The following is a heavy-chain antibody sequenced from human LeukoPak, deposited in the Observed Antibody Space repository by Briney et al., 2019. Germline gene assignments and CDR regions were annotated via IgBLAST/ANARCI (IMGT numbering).Heavy chain of an antibody. CDR2: IYYSGST. D-gene: IGHD6-25*01. CDR3: AREDSGWGLFY. Sequence: SETLSLTCTVSGGSISSSSYYWGWIRQPPGKGLEWIGSIYYSGSTYYNPSLKSRVTISVDTSKNQFSLKLSSVTAADTAVYYCAREDSGWGLFYWGQGTLVTVSS. CDR1: GGSISSSSYY. V-gene: IGHV4-39*07. J-gene: IGHJ4*02.